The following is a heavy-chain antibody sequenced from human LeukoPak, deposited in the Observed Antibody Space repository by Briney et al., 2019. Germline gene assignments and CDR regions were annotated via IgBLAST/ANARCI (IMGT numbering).Heavy chain of an antibody. CDR2: IYYSGRT. V-gene: IGHV4-39*01. D-gene: IGHD6-19*01. CDR1: GGSISSSSYY. Sequence: PSETLSLTCTVSGGSISSSSYYWGWIRQPPGKGLEWIGSIYYSGRTYYNPSLKSRVTTSVDTSKNQFSLKLSSVTAADTAVFYCARVGIGYSSGWYRVLWGQGTLVTVSS. J-gene: IGHJ4*02. CDR3: ARVGIGYSSGWYRVL.